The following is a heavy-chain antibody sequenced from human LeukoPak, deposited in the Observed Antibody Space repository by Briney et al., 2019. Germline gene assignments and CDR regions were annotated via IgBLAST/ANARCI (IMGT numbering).Heavy chain of an antibody. J-gene: IGHJ6*03. Sequence: ASVKVSCKASGYTFTSYGISGVRQAAGQGLEGMGWISAYNGNTNCAQKHQGRLTMTTDTATSTAYMELRSLRSADTAVYYCARLRDAMVRGVVLYYYYYYMDVWGKGTTVTVSS. D-gene: IGHD3-10*01. CDR1: GYTFTSYG. CDR3: ARLRDAMVRGVVLYYYYYYMDV. V-gene: IGHV1-18*01. CDR2: ISAYNGNT.